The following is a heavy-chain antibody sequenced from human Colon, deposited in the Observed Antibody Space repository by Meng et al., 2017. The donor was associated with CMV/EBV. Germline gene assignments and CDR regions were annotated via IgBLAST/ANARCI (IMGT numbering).Heavy chain of an antibody. CDR3: ARAFKTSGSSSGGILYSYGMDV. Sequence: YTVNWVRQAPGQGLEWMGRIIVSLDMTNFAEKFQGRVTLTADKSTNTAYMELSSLKSEDTAVYYCARAFKTSGSSSGGILYSYGMDVWGQGTAVTVSS. D-gene: IGHD2-15*01. CDR1: YT. CDR2: IIVSLDMT. J-gene: IGHJ6*02. V-gene: IGHV1-69*02.